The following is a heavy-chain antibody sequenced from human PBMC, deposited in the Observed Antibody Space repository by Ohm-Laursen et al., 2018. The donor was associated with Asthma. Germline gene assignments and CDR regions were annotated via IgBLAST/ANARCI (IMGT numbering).Heavy chain of an antibody. CDR2: ISYDGGYT. CDR1: GFTFSSYG. D-gene: IGHD4-17*01. J-gene: IGHJ6*02. V-gene: IGHV3-30*18. CDR3: AKDPVNDYGDYYYGMDV. Sequence: SLSLSCTASGFTFSSYGMHWVRQSHGKGLERVAVISYDGGYTNHADSVKGRFTISRDNSKNTLYLQMNSLRAEDTAVYYCAKDPVNDYGDYYYGMDVWGQGTTVTVSS.